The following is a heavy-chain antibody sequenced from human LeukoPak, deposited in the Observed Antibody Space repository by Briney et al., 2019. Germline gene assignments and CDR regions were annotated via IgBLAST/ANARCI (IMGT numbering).Heavy chain of an antibody. CDR3: ARVTYGGNSD. Sequence: KFQGRVTITRDTSASTAYMELSSLRSEDTAVYYCARVTYGGNSDWGQGTLVTVSS. V-gene: IGHV1-3*01. J-gene: IGHJ4*02. D-gene: IGHD4-23*01.